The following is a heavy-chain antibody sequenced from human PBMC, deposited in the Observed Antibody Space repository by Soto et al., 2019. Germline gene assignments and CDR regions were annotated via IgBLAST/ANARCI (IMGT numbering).Heavy chain of an antibody. J-gene: IGHJ4*02. CDR1: GGSFSGYY. CDR3: ASADPRPGRGGSCYSGRDY. V-gene: IGHV4-34*01. CDR2: INHSGST. Sequence: SETLSLTCAVYGGSFSGYYWSWIRQPPGKGLEWIGEINHSGSTNYNPSLKSRVTISVDTSKNQFSLKLSSVTAADTAVYYCASADPRPGRGGSCYSGRDYCGQVPLVTV. D-gene: IGHD2-15*01.